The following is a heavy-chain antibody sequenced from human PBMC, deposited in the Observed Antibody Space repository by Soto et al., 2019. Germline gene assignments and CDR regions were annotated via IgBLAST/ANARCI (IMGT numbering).Heavy chain of an antibody. Sequence: QVQLVQSGAEVKKPGASVKVSCKASGYTFTTYGISWVRQAPGQGLEWMAWISAYNGNTNYAQKLQGRVTMTTDTSTSTAYMELRSLRSDDTAVYYCARDLREIRGYSNGEFDYWGQGTLVTVSS. V-gene: IGHV1-18*01. J-gene: IGHJ4*02. CDR1: GYTFTTYG. D-gene: IGHD5-18*01. CDR3: ARDLREIRGYSNGEFDY. CDR2: ISAYNGNT.